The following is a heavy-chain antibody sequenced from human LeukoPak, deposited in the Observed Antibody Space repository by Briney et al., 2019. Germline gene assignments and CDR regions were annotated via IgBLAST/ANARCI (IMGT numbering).Heavy chain of an antibody. CDR1: GYTSTRYA. J-gene: IGHJ6*02. CDR3: ARMDGYSSGWYSNYYYYYGMDV. D-gene: IGHD6-19*01. CDR2: INPFNGNT. Sequence: ASVKVSCKASGYTSTRYAISWVRQAPGQGLEWMGWINPFNGNTNDAERFQGKVTMTTDTSTSTAYMELRSLRSDDTAVYYCARMDGYSSGWYSNYYYYYGMDVWGQGTTVTVSS. V-gene: IGHV1-18*01.